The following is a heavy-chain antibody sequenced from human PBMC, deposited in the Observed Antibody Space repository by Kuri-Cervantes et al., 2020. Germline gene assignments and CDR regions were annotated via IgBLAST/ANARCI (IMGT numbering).Heavy chain of an antibody. CDR3: ARDSTYYDILTGYYRGYYFDY. CDR1: GFTFSTYG. D-gene: IGHD3-9*01. J-gene: IGHJ4*02. V-gene: IGHV3-7*01. Sequence: GESLKISCAASGFTFSTYGMHWVRQAPGKGLEWVANIKQDGSEKYYVDSVKGRFTISRDNAKNSLYLQMNSLRAEDTAVYYCARDSTYYDILTGYYRGYYFDYWGQGTLVTGSS. CDR2: IKQDGSEK.